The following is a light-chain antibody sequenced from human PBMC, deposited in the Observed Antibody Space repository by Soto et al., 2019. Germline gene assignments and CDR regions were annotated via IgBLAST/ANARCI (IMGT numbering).Light chain of an antibody. J-gene: IGLJ3*02. V-gene: IGLV2-8*01. CDR3: SSYAGSNNWV. Sequence: QSVLTQPPSASGSPGQSVTISCTGTSSDVGSYNYVSWYQEHPGKAPKLLVYEVSKRPSGVPDRFSGSKSGNTASLTVSGLLADDVADYYCSSYAGSNNWVFGGGTKLTVL. CDR2: EVS. CDR1: SSDVGSYNY.